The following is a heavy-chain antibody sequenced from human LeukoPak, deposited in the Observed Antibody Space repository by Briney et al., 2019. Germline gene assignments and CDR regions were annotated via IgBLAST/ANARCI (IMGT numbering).Heavy chain of an antibody. Sequence: GGSLRLSCAASGFTVSSSYMSWVRQAPGKGLEWVSVIYSGGSTYYADSVKGRFTISRDNSKNTLSLQMNSLRAEDTAVYYCARLLRVGTAAGFDYWGQETLVTVSS. CDR1: GFTVSSSY. D-gene: IGHD6-13*01. V-gene: IGHV3-53*01. CDR2: IYSGGST. CDR3: ARLLRVGTAAGFDY. J-gene: IGHJ4*02.